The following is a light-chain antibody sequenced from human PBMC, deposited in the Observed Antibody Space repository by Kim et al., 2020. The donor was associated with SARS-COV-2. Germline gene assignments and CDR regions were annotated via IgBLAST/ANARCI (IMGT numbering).Light chain of an antibody. CDR1: LGVSSH. V-gene: IGKV3-15*01. J-gene: IGKJ1*01. CDR2: AAA. CDR3: QQYNNWPPWT. Sequence: SPSEGATRACWAGLGVSSHGAWYQQNLGQAPRLLIYAAAARATCIPARFRGSGSGTDFTLTIGSLQSKDFATYYCQQYNNWPPWTFGQGTKVDIK.